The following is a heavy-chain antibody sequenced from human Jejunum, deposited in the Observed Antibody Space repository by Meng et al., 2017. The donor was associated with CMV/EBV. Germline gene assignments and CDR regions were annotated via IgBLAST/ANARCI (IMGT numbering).Heavy chain of an antibody. CDR2: VYSGGSI. CDR3: ARGGRTLWGGGTAFDI. D-gene: IGHD2-15*01. CDR1: GVSVSSNY. J-gene: IGHJ3*02. V-gene: IGHV3-53*01. Sequence: GVSVSSNYMIWVRQAPGKGLEWVSSVYSGGSIDYVGSVKGRFTISRDRSKNMVYLQMNSLRVEDTAVYYCARGGRTLWGGGTAFDIWGQGTTVTVSS.